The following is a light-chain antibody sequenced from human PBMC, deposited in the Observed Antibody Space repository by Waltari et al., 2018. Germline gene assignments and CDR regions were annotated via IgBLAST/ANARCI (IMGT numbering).Light chain of an antibody. V-gene: IGKV3D-15*01. CDR1: QSVSKN. J-gene: IGKJ1*01. Sequence: EIVTTQSPVILSVSAGERATLSCRASQSVSKNLAWYQQKPGQAPRTLIYGESTRATCLPVRFIGSGAGTEFTRTFSSRQSEDFSVYYCQQCNDWPRTFDQGTKVEI. CDR2: GES. CDR3: QQCNDWPRT.